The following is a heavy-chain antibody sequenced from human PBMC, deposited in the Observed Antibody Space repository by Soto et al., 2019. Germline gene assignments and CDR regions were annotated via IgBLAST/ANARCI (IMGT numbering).Heavy chain of an antibody. V-gene: IGHV1-3*01. CDR1: GYTFITYA. CDR3: ARGATGTKPDAYDI. J-gene: IGHJ3*02. D-gene: IGHD1-7*01. Sequence: ASVKVSCKASGYTFITYAMHWVRQAPGQRLEWVGWINAANGNTEYSQKFQDRVTITRDTSASTAYMELSSLRSEDTAVYYCARGATGTKPDAYDIWGQGTMVTVSS. CDR2: INAANGNT.